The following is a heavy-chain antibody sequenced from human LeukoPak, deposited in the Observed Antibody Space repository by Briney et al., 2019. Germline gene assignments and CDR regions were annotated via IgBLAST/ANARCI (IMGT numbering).Heavy chain of an antibody. V-gene: IGHV3-23*01. D-gene: IGHD6-6*01. J-gene: IGHJ5*02. Sequence: GGSLRLSCAASGFTFDDYGMSWVRQAPGKGLEWVSAISGSGGSTYYADSVKGRFTISRDNSKNTLYLQMNSLRAEDTAVYYCAKDQRYSSSPGGQGTLVTVSS. CDR3: AKDQRYSSSP. CDR1: GFTFDDYG. CDR2: ISGSGGST.